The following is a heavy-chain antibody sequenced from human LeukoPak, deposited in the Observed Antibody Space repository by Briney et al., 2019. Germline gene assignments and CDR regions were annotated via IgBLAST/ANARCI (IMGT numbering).Heavy chain of an antibody. CDR2: ISSSGRTI. CDR3: GRLFSTAHY. Sequence: GGALRLSCAVSGCPFSSYEMNWVRQAPGKGLEWVSLISSSGRTIYYADSLKGGLTIYRDNAKNSLYLQTNRLRAEDTAGSCCGRLFSTAHYWGQATLVTASS. V-gene: IGHV3-48*03. D-gene: IGHD2-21*01. J-gene: IGHJ4*02. CDR1: GCPFSSYE.